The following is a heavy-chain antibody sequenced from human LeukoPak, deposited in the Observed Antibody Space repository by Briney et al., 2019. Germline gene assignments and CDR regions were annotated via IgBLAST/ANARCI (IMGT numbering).Heavy chain of an antibody. D-gene: IGHD6-19*01. J-gene: IGHJ4*02. CDR2: INHSGST. V-gene: IGHV4-34*01. Sequence: SETLSLTCAVYGGSFSGYYCSWIRQTPGKGLEWIGEINHSGSTNYNPSLKSRVTISVDTSKNQFSLKLSSVTAADTAVYYCAREIAVAGPWGYWGQGTLVTVPS. CDR1: GGSFSGYY. CDR3: AREIAVAGPWGY.